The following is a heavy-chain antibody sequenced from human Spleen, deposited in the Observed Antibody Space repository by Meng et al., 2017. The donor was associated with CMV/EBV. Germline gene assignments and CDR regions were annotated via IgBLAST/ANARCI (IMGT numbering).Heavy chain of an antibody. CDR2: INPNHGDT. J-gene: IGHJ5*02. D-gene: IGHD6-19*01. CDR1: TGYH. V-gene: IGHV1-2*02. CDR3: TRGGVAIQWLLEETPSDYFDP. Sequence: TGYHIPGVRQAPGQGLEWLGWINPNHGDTNYAQKFPGRLTLTGDTPINTAYMELSSLRSDDTAMYFCTRGGVAIQWLLEETPSDYFDPWGQGTLVTVSS.